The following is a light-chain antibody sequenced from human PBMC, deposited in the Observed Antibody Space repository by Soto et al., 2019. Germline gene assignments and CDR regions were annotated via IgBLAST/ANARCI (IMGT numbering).Light chain of an antibody. CDR3: SSYSSSGTPWV. CDR2: EVS. J-gene: IGLJ3*02. CDR1: SSDVGGYNY. Sequence: QSALTQPASVSGSPGQSITISCTGTSSDVGGYNYVSWYQQHPGKAPKLMIYEVSDRPSGVSNRFSASKSGNTASLTISALQAEDEGNYYCSSYSSSGTPWVFGGGTKLTVL. V-gene: IGLV2-14*01.